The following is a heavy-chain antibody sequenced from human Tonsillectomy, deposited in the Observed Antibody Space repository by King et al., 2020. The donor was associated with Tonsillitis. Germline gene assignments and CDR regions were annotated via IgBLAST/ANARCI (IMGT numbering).Heavy chain of an antibody. CDR1: GFTFGDYA. V-gene: IGHV3-49*03. D-gene: IGHD3-3*01. CDR2: IRSKAYGGTT. J-gene: IGHJ4*02. Sequence: VQLVESGGGLVQPGRSLRLSCTASGFTFGDYAMSWFRQAPGKGLEWVGFIRSKAYGGTTEYAASVKGRFTISRDDSKSIAYLQMNSLKTEDTAVYYCTRQSLDYDFWSGYFIDYWGQGTLVTVSS. CDR3: TRQSLDYDFWSGYFIDY.